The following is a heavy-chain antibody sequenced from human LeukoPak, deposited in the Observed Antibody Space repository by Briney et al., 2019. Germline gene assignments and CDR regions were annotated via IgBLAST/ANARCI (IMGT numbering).Heavy chain of an antibody. CDR3: ARGRELGYCSSTSCRIHYFDY. V-gene: IGHV4-31*03. CDR2: IYYSGST. CDR1: GGSISSGGYY. J-gene: IGHJ4*02. Sequence: PSETLSLTRTVSGGSISSGGYYWSWIRQHPGKGLEWIGYIYYSGSTYYNPSLKSRVTISVDTSKNQFSLKLSSVTAADTAVYYCARGRELGYCSSTSCRIHYFDYWGQGTLVTVSS. D-gene: IGHD2-2*01.